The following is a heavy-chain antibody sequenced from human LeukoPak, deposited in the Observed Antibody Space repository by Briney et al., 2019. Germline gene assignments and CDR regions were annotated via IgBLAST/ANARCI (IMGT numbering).Heavy chain of an antibody. CDR3: ARSLFSRVVVVITTGIGY. CDR2: ISGSGGRT. CDR1: GFTFGDYR. V-gene: IGHV3-23*01. Sequence: GGSLRLSCTTSGFTFGDYRMTWVRQVPGKGLEWVSTISGSGGRTYYADSVKGRFTISRDDSKNTLYLQMNSLRAEDTALYYCARSLFSRVVVVITTGIGYWGQGTLVTVSS. J-gene: IGHJ4*02. D-gene: IGHD3-22*01.